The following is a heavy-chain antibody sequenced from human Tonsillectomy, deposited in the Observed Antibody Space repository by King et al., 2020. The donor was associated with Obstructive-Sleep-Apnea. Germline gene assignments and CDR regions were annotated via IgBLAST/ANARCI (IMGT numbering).Heavy chain of an antibody. J-gene: IGHJ4*02. Sequence: VQLLESGGGLVQPGGSLRLSCAASGFTFSNYAMRWVRQAPGKGLEWASAITGSGGSTYYADSVKGRFTISRDNSKNTLYLQMNSLRAEDTAIYYCAKDADSSGWSPDFDYWGQGTLVTVSS. V-gene: IGHV3-23*01. D-gene: IGHD6-19*01. CDR1: GFTFSNYA. CDR3: AKDADSSGWSPDFDY. CDR2: ITGSGGST.